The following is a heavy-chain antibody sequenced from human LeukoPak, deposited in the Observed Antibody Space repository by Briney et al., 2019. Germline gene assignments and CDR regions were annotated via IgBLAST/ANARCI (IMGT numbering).Heavy chain of an antibody. CDR1: GGSISSSTYY. D-gene: IGHD3-22*01. CDR3: ERQSDGSGYIHT. V-gene: IGHV4-39*01. Sequence: SETLSLTCTVSGGSISSSTYYWGWIRQPPGKGLEWIGSISYSGRTYYTPSLKSRVTTSVDTSKNQFSLRLSSVTAADTAVYYCERQSDGSGYIHTWGQGTLVTVSS. J-gene: IGHJ4*02. CDR2: ISYSGRT.